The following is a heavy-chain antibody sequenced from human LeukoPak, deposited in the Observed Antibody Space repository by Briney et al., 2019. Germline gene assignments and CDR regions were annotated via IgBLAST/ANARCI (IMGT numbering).Heavy chain of an antibody. Sequence: SQTLSLTCTVSGGSISSGGYYWSWIRQPPGKGLEWIGYIYYSGSTNYNPSLRSRVTISVDTSKNQFSLKLSSVTAADTAVYYCASSRFGGDYFDYWGQGTLVTVSS. D-gene: IGHD3-10*02. V-gene: IGHV4-61*08. CDR1: GGSISSGGYY. J-gene: IGHJ4*02. CDR2: IYYSGST. CDR3: ASSRFGGDYFDY.